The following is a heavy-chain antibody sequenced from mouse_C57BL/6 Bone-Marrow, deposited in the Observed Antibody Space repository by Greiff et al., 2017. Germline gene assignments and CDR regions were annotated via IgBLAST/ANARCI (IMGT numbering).Heavy chain of an antibody. V-gene: IGHV1-69*01. J-gene: IGHJ3*01. Sequence: QVQLQQPGAELVMPGASVKLSCKASGYTFTSYWMHWVKQRPGQGLEWIGEIDPSDSYPNYNQKFKGKSTLTVDKSSSAAYMQLSSLTSEDSAVYYCAADGYYGFAYWGQGTLVTVSA. CDR3: AADGYYGFAY. CDR2: IDPSDSYP. CDR1: GYTFTSYW. D-gene: IGHD2-3*01.